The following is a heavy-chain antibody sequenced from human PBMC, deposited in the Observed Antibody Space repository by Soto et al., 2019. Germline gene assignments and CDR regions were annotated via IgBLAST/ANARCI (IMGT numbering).Heavy chain of an antibody. V-gene: IGHV1-69*02. CDR3: ARGGPYWYFDL. CDR1: GATFSSYT. D-gene: IGHD3-16*01. J-gene: IGHJ2*01. CDR2: IIPILDIA. Sequence: QVQLVQSGAEVRKPGSSVKVSCKASGATFSSYTITWVRQAPGQGLEWVGRIIPILDIANYALKFQGRVTITADKSTSKAYMELSSLRSEDPAVYYCARGGPYWYFDLWGRGTLVTVSS.